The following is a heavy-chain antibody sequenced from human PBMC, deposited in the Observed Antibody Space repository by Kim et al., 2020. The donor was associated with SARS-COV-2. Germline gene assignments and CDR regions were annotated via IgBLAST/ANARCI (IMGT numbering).Heavy chain of an antibody. J-gene: IGHJ6*03. D-gene: IGHD6-13*01. Sequence: SETLSLTCTVSGGSISSGGYYWSWIRQHPGKGLEWIGYIYYSGSTYYNPSLKSRVTISVDTSKNQFSLKLSSVTAADTAMYYCARVHSSSWYPRSMLYYYYYMDVWGKGTTVTVSS. CDR2: IYYSGST. CDR1: GGSISSGGYY. V-gene: IGHV4-31*03. CDR3: ARVHSSSWYPRSMLYYYYYMDV.